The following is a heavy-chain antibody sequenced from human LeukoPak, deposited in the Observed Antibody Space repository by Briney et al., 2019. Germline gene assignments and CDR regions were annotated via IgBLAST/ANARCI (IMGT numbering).Heavy chain of an antibody. Sequence: GGSLRLSCAASGFTFSNAWMSWVRQAPGKGLEWVGRIKSKTDGGTTDYAAPVKGRFTISRDDSKNTLYLQMNSLKTEDTAVYYCTTDPSGCSSTSCYYSWFDPWGQGTLVTVSS. V-gene: IGHV3-15*01. CDR2: IKSKTDGGTT. CDR3: TTDPSGCSSTSCYYSWFDP. D-gene: IGHD2-2*01. CDR1: GFTFSNAW. J-gene: IGHJ5*02.